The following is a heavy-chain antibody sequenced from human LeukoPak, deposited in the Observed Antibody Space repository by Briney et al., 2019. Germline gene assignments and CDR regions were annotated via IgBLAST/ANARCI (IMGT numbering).Heavy chain of an antibody. CDR2: INHSGST. CDR3: ARDVYGSGSYRDY. Sequence: PSETLSLTCAVYGGSFSGYYWSWIRQPPGKGLEWIGEINHSGSTNYNPSLKSRVTTSVDTSENQFSLKLSSVTAADTAVYYCARDVYGSGSYRDYWGQGTLVTVSS. CDR1: GGSFSGYY. J-gene: IGHJ4*02. V-gene: IGHV4-34*01. D-gene: IGHD3-10*01.